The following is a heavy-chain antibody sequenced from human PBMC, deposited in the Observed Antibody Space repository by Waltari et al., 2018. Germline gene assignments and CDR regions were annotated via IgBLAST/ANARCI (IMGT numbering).Heavy chain of an antibody. J-gene: IGHJ4*02. V-gene: IGHV4-39*07. CDR2: IYYGGGA. CDR3: AKERWWGQLAFDY. CDR1: GGSISSGHNY. Sequence: QLQLQESGPGLVKPSETLSLTCTVSGGSISSGHNYWGWIRQPPGKGLEWLGTIYYGGGAYYNPSLKGQVTISVDTSKSQFSLRLNSVTAADTAVYYCAKERWWGQLAFDYWGQGTLVTVSS. D-gene: IGHD2-15*01.